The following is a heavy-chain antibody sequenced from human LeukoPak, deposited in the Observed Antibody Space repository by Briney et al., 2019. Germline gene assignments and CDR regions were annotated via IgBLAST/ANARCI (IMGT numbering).Heavy chain of an antibody. J-gene: IGHJ4*02. D-gene: IGHD2-2*01. CDR2: ISSSSSTI. CDR3: ARGACSTSCYLFDY. Sequence: GGSLRLSCAASGFTFSSYSMNWVRQAPGKGLEWVSYISSSSSTIYYAGSVKGRFTISRDNAKNSLYLQMNSLRDEDTAVYYCARGACSTSCYLFDYWGQGTLVTVSS. V-gene: IGHV3-48*02. CDR1: GFTFSSYS.